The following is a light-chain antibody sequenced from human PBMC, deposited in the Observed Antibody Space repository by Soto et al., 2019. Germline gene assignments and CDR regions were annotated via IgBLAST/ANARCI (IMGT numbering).Light chain of an antibody. J-gene: IGKJ1*01. V-gene: IGKV3-20*01. Sequence: EIMLTQSPGTLSLTPGERATLSCRASQSVSSSFLAWYQQKPGQAPRLIIYGASIRATGIPDRFSGSGSGTDFTFTLNSLAHEDFGMYLVRSYSTSLWTFGKGPKVDIK. CDR2: GAS. CDR3: RSYSTSLWT. CDR1: QSVSSSF.